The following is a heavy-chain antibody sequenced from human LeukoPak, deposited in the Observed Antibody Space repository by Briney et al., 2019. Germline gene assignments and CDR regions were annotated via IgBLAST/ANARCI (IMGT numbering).Heavy chain of an antibody. CDR2: INPSGGST. D-gene: IGHD3-3*01. V-gene: IGHV1-46*01. CDR3: ARAVGVEGSLFDY. CDR1: GYTFTSYY. J-gene: IGHJ4*02. Sequence: GASEKVSCKASGYTFTSYYMHWVRQAPGQGLDWMGIINPSGGSTSYAQKFQGRVTMTRDTSTSTVYMELSSLRSEDTAVYYCARAVGVEGSLFDYWGQGTLVTVSS.